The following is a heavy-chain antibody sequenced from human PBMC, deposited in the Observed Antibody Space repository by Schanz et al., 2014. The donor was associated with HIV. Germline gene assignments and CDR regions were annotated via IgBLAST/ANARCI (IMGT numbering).Heavy chain of an antibody. CDR3: ARAVTGTFDF. V-gene: IGHV1-2*02. Sequence: QVQEVQSGRETKKPGDSVKVSCRTSGYGFTGFVIIWVRQAPGQGLEWMGWINPNSGSTNYARKFQGRVTFSRDTSTGTAYMEVTKLTYDDTAVYYCARAVTGTFDFWGQGTLVTVSS. CDR2: INPNSGST. CDR1: GYGFTGFV. J-gene: IGHJ4*02. D-gene: IGHD6-19*01.